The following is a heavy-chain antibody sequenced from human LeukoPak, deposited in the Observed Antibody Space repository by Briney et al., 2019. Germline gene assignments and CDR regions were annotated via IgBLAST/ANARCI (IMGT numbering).Heavy chain of an antibody. V-gene: IGHV3-21*01. Sequence: GGSLRLSCTASGFTFSSYSMNWVRQAPGKGLERVSCISSSSSYIYYADSVKGRFTISRDNAKNSLYLQMNSLRAEDTAVYYCARDEQWLTGPIDYWGQGTLVTVSS. D-gene: IGHD6-19*01. CDR2: ISSSSSYI. J-gene: IGHJ4*02. CDR1: GFTFSSYS. CDR3: ARDEQWLTGPIDY.